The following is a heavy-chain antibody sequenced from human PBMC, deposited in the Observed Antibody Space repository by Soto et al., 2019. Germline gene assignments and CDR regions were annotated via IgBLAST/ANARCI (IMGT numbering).Heavy chain of an antibody. V-gene: IGHV3-64*01. CDR1: GFTFSSDA. J-gene: IGHJ3*02. CDR2: SSRNCGST. D-gene: IGHD6-19*01. CDR3: AREAGYSSDWYGFEI. Sequence: EVHPVESGGGLVQPGGSLRLSCAASGFTFSSDAMHCVRQAPGKGIEYVSASSRNCGSTYYATCVTGSFTSSRDNSKITLYLYMGSLSATDIAVYYCAREAGYSSDWYGFEIWGRGTMVTVSS.